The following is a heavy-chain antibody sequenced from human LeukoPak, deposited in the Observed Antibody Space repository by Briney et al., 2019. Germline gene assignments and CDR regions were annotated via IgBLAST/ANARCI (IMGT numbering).Heavy chain of an antibody. J-gene: IGHJ4*02. CDR2: IYYSVTT. Sequence: PSETLSLTCSVSGGSISSRSHYWGWIRQSPGKGLEWIGTIYYSVTTFYNPSLQSRVSISVDTSRNQFSLRLNSVTAADTAVYYCARRNDYDFWSGNQYYFDYWGQGTLVTVSS. D-gene: IGHD3-3*01. CDR3: ARRNDYDFWSGNQYYFDY. V-gene: IGHV4-39*01. CDR1: GGSISSRSHY.